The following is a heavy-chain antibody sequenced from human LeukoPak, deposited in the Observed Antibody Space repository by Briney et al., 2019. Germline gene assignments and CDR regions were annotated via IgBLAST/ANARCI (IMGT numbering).Heavy chain of an antibody. CDR1: GLTFSYYY. Sequence: GGSLRLSCAASGLTFSYYYMSWIRQAPGKGLEWVSYISSSASDIYYADSVKGRFTMSRYNAKNSLYLQMNSLRAEDTAVYYCARDKYSHGHNYYYMDVWGKGTTVTVSS. CDR3: ARDKYSHGHNYYYMDV. CDR2: ISSSASDI. D-gene: IGHD5-18*01. V-gene: IGHV3-11*01. J-gene: IGHJ6*03.